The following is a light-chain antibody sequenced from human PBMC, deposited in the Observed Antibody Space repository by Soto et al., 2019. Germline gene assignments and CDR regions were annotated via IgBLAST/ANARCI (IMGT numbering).Light chain of an antibody. J-gene: IGLJ1*01. CDR1: SSNIGGNS. CDR2: DDD. V-gene: IGLV1-51*01. CDR3: GSWDSSLSAYV. Sequence: QSALTQPPSVSAGPGQRVTISCSGSSSNIGGNSVSWYQQLPGTAPKLLIYDDDKRPSGIPDRFSGSKSGTSATLGITGFQTGDEADHYCGSWDSSLSAYVFGTGTRSPS.